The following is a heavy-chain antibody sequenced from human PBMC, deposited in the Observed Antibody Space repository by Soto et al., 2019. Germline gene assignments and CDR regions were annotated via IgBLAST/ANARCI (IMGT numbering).Heavy chain of an antibody. D-gene: IGHD6-13*01. CDR1: GGTFSSYA. CDR2: IIPIFGTA. J-gene: IGHJ6*02. V-gene: IGHV1-69*13. Sequence: SVKVSCKASGGTFSSYAISWVRQAPGQGLEWMGGIIPIFGTANYAQKFQGRVTITADESTSTAYMELSSLRSEDTAVYYCAIDRYSSSWYGGDYYYGMDVWGQGTPVTVSS. CDR3: AIDRYSSSWYGGDYYYGMDV.